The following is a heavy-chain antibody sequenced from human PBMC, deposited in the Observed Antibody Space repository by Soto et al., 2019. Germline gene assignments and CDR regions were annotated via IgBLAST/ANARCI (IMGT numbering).Heavy chain of an antibody. CDR2: ISGSGGST. Sequence: GGSLRVSCAASGFTFSSYAMSWVRQAPGKGLEWVSAISGSGGSTYYADSVKGRFTISRDNSKNTLYLQMNSLRAEDTAVYYCAKVTAITMVRGVNDYDAFDIWGQGTMVTVSS. CDR3: AKVTAITMVRGVNDYDAFDI. CDR1: GFTFSSYA. J-gene: IGHJ3*02. V-gene: IGHV3-23*01. D-gene: IGHD3-10*01.